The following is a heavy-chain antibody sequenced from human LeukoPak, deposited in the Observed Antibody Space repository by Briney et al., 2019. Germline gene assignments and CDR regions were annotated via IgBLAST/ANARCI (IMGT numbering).Heavy chain of an antibody. CDR1: GVPISSYY. D-gene: IGHD6-13*01. CDR3: ATGYSSTWYSFDY. V-gene: IGHV4-59*01. J-gene: IGHJ4*02. CDR2: IYHSAST. Sequence: SETLSLTCTVSGVPISSYYWRLIRQPPGEGLEGIGYIYHSASTTSNPSLKNRVTISADTSKDQFSLKLASVTAADTAVYYCATGYSSTWYSFDYWGQGTLVTVSS.